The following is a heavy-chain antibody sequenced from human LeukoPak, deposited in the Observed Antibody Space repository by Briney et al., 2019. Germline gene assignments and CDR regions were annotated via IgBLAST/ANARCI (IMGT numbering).Heavy chain of an antibody. V-gene: IGHV4-59*08. CDR2: IYYSGST. Sequence: SETLSHTCTVSGGSISSYYWNWIRQPPGKGLEWIGYIYYSGSTNYNPSLKSRVTISVDTSKNQFSLKLSSVTAADTAVYYCARQDVVVITAATYYYGMDVWGQGTTVTVSS. CDR1: GGSISSYY. J-gene: IGHJ6*02. CDR3: ARQDVVVITAATYYYGMDV. D-gene: IGHD2-2*01.